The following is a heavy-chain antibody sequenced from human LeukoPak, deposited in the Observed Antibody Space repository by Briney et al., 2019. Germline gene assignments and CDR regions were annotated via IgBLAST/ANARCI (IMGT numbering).Heavy chain of an antibody. CDR2: IDHSGST. V-gene: IGHV4-34*01. CDR1: GGSFSGYY. CDR3: ASGYSSDRWFDY. D-gene: IGHD6-19*01. J-gene: IGHJ4*02. Sequence: SETQSLTCAVYGGSFSGYYWSWIRQPPGKGLEWIGEIDHSGSTNYNPSLKSRVTISVDTSKNQFSLKLSSVTAADTAVYYCASGYSSDRWFDYWGQGTLVTVSS.